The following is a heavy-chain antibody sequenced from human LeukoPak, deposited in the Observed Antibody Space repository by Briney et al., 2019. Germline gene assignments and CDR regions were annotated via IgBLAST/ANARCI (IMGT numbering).Heavy chain of an antibody. CDR2: RSSSGTT. D-gene: IGHD6-13*01. CDR1: GGSINSNSYY. J-gene: IGHJ4*02. V-gene: IGHV4-39*07. Sequence: PSETLSLTCTVSGGSINSNSYYWGWIRQPPGKGLEYVGSRSSSGTTFYNPSLKSRVTISVDTANNQFSLTLRSVTAADTAVYYCARSYSSPRRYDTDYWGQGTLVTVSS. CDR3: ARSYSSPRRYDTDY.